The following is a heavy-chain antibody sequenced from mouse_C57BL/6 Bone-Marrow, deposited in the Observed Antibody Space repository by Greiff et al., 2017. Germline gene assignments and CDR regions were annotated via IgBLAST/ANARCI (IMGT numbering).Heavy chain of an antibody. V-gene: IGHV1-53*01. J-gene: IGHJ1*03. CDR3: ARVPYSNGWYFDV. CDR2: INPSNGGT. Sequence: QVQLKQPGTELVKPGASVKLSCKASGYTFTSYWMHWVKQRPGQGLEWIGNINPSNGGTNYNEKFKSKATLTVDKSSSTAYMQLSSLTSEDSAVYYCARVPYSNGWYFDVWGTGTTVTVSS. CDR1: GYTFTSYW. D-gene: IGHD2-5*01.